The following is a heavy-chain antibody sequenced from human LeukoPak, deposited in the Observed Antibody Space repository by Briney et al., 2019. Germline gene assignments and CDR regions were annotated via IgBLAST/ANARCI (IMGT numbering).Heavy chain of an antibody. V-gene: IGHV3-23*01. D-gene: IGHD3-3*01. CDR3: ARLDFWSGYTFDY. CDR2: ISGGGGST. Sequence: GGSLRLSCAASGLTFTSYSMNWVRQAPGKGLEWVSTISGGGGSTYYADSVKGRFTISRDNSKNTLYLQMNSLRAEDTAVYYCARLDFWSGYTFDYWGQGTLVTVSS. J-gene: IGHJ4*02. CDR1: GLTFTSYS.